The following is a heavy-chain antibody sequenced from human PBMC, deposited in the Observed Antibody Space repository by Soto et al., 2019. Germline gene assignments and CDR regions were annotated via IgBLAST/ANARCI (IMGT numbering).Heavy chain of an antibody. D-gene: IGHD3-22*01. Sequence: ASVKVSCKASGYTFTSYYMHWVRQAPGQGLEWMGVINPSGGSTRYAQKFQGRVTMTRDTSTSTVYMELSSLRSEDTAVYYCARGLIYDSSGYYFDYWGQGTLVTVSS. V-gene: IGHV1-46*01. CDR3: ARGLIYDSSGYYFDY. CDR1: GYTFTSYY. J-gene: IGHJ4*02. CDR2: INPSGGST.